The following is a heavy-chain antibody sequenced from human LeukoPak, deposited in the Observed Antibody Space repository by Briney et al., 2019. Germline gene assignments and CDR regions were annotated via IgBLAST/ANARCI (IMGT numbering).Heavy chain of an antibody. Sequence: GGSLRLSCAASGFTFSTYWMTWVRQAPGKGLEWVANIRQDGSEKYYVDSMEGRFTISRDNAKKSLFLQMSSLRAEDTAVYYCARDMRGDGFDIWGQGTMVTVSS. CDR1: GFTFSTYW. V-gene: IGHV3-7*04. CDR2: IRQDGSEK. J-gene: IGHJ3*02. D-gene: IGHD2-2*01. CDR3: ARDMRGDGFDI.